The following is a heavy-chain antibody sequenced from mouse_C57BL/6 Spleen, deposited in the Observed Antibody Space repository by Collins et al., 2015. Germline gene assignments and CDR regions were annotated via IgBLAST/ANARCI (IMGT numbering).Heavy chain of an antibody. Sequence: FKGMATFTADTSSNTAYMQLSSLTTEDSAIYYCTRRWLLLAMDYWGQGTSVTVSS. CDR3: TRRWLLLAMDY. V-gene: IGHV1-9*01. J-gene: IGHJ4*01. D-gene: IGHD2-3*01.